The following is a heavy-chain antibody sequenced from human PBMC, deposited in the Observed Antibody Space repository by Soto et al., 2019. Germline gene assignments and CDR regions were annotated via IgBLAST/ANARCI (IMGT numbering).Heavy chain of an antibody. CDR3: AKDQVAARRYYYYGMDV. Sequence: EVQLLESGGGLVQPGGSLRLSCAASGFTFSNYAMSWDRQAPGKGLEWVSSISSSGGTIYYADSVKGRFTISRDNSKNTLYLQVNSLRAEDTAIYFCAKDQVAARRYYYYGMDVWGQGTTVTVSS. D-gene: IGHD6-6*01. CDR2: ISSSGGTI. J-gene: IGHJ6*02. CDR1: GFTFSNYA. V-gene: IGHV3-23*01.